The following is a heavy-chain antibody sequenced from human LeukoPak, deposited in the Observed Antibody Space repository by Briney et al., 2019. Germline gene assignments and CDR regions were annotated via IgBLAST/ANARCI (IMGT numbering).Heavy chain of an antibody. J-gene: IGHJ5*02. CDR3: ARDSYYYDSSGWNPEGPLFDP. V-gene: IGHV4-34*01. CDR2: INHSGST. CDR1: GGSFSGYY. Sequence: SETLSLTCAVYGGSFSGYYWSWIRQPPGKGLEWIGEINHSGSTNYNPSLKSRVTISVDTSKNQFSLKLSSVTAADTAVYYCARDSYYYDSSGWNPEGPLFDPWGQGTLVTVSS. D-gene: IGHD3-22*01.